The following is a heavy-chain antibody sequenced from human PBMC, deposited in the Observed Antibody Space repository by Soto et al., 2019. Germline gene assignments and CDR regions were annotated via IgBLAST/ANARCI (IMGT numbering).Heavy chain of an antibody. V-gene: IGHV3-30*18. Sequence: QVQLVESGGGVVQPGRSLRLSCAASGFTFSSYGMHWVRQAPGKGLEWVAVISYAGSNKYYADSVKGRFTISRDNSKNTLYLQMNSLRAEDTAVYYCANSPLGLPIVVLRYWGQGTLVTVSS. D-gene: IGHD2-21*01. J-gene: IGHJ4*02. CDR3: ANSPLGLPIVVLRY. CDR1: GFTFSSYG. CDR2: ISYAGSNK.